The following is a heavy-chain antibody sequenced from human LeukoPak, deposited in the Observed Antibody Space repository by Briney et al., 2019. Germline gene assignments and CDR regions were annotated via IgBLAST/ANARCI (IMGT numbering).Heavy chain of an antibody. CDR2: IYYRGTT. CDR3: VREIAARAFDY. V-gene: IGHV4-59*01. D-gene: IGHD6-6*01. CDR1: GGSINNDY. Sequence: PSETLSLTCTVSGGSINNDYWTWIRQPPGKGLEWIGYIYYRGTTNYNPSLKSRVTISVDTSTNQFSLKLSSVTTADTAVYYCVREIAARAFDYWGQGTLVTVS. J-gene: IGHJ4*02.